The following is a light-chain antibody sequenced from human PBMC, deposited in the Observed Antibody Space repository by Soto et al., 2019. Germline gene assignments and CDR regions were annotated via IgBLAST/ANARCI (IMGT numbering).Light chain of an antibody. CDR2: EVS. Sequence: QSALTQPASVSGSPGQSITISCTGTSSDVGGYNYLSWYQQHPGKAPKVIIYEVSGRPSGVSDRFSGSKSGNTASLTISGLQAEDEADYYCSSYTRSGTLVFGGGTKLTVL. J-gene: IGLJ3*02. CDR1: SSDVGGYNY. CDR3: SSYTRSGTLV. V-gene: IGLV2-14*01.